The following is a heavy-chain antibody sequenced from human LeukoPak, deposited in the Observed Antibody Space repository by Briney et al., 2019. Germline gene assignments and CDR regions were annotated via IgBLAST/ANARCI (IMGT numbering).Heavy chain of an antibody. Sequence: SETLSLTCTVSGASISFYYWRWIRQPPGKGLEWIGYISYSGSTNYNPSFKSRVTILVDTSKNQFSLKLSSVTVADTAVYYCARSGGDLDYWGQGTLVTVSS. V-gene: IGHV4-59*01. D-gene: IGHD3-10*01. CDR2: ISYSGST. J-gene: IGHJ4*02. CDR3: ARSGGDLDY. CDR1: GASISFYY.